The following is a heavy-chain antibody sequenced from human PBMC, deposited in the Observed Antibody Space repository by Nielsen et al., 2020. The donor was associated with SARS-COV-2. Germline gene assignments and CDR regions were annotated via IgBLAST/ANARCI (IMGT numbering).Heavy chain of an antibody. CDR2: IIIVFATS. D-gene: IGHD4-23*01. CDR3: ARHDYGGNSPIDS. Sequence: SVQVSCKASGGTFSSDAFSWVRQAPAQGLEWVGGIIIVFATSNYAQKFQGRATITADASTNTAYMQLSSLRSDDTAVYYCARHDYGGNSPIDSWGQGTLVTVSS. V-gene: IGHV1-69*13. J-gene: IGHJ4*02. CDR1: GGTFSSDA.